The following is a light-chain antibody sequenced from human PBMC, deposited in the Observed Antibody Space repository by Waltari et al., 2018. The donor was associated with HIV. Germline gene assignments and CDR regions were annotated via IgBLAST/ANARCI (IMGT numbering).Light chain of an antibody. V-gene: IGKV1-13*02. CDR2: DAS. CDR3: QQFRSYPRT. Sequence: AIQLTQSPSSLSASIADRVTITCRASQGVRNALAWYQQKPGRPPKLLIYDASTLESGVPSRFSGSLSGTDFNLTISNLQPEDSATYYCQQFRSYPRTFGQGATLEIK. CDR1: QGVRNA. J-gene: IGKJ2*01.